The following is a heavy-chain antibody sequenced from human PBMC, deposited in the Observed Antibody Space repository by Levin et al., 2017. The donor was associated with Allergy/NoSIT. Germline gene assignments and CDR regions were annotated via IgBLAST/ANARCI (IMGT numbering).Heavy chain of an antibody. D-gene: IGHD3-10*01. CDR1: GGSISASHW. CDR3: ARKGSGSSTDY. CDR2: ILHAETT. V-gene: IGHV4-4*02. J-gene: IGHJ4*02. Sequence: SETLSLTCAVSGGSISASHWWGWFRQPPGKGLEWIGEILHAETTNYSPSLKSRHTISGDKSKNVLSLAVSSVTAADTAVYYCARKGSGSSTDYWGQGILVTVSS.